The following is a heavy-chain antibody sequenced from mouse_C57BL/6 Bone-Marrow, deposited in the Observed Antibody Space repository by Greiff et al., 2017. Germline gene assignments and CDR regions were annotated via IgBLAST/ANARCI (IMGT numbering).Heavy chain of an antibody. V-gene: IGHV1-5*01. Sequence: EVQLQQSGTVLARPGASVKMSCKTSGYTFTSYWMHWVKQRPGQGLEWIGAIYPGNSDTSYNQKFKGKAKLTAVTSASTAYMELSSLTNEDSAVYYCTRHQFIITTVGVPFDYWGQGTTLTVSS. CDR3: TRHQFIITTVGVPFDY. CDR2: IYPGNSDT. D-gene: IGHD1-1*01. CDR1: GYTFTSYW. J-gene: IGHJ2*01.